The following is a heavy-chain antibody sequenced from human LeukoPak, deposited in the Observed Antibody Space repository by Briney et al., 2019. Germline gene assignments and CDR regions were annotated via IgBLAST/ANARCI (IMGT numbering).Heavy chain of an antibody. CDR1: GYSISSGYY. V-gene: IGHV4-38-2*02. J-gene: IGHJ4*02. D-gene: IGHD4-11*01. CDR3: ARARNYLINY. Sequence: SETLSLTCTVSGYSISSGYYWGWIRQPPGKGLEWIGSIYHSGSTYYNPSLKSRVTISVDTSKNQFSLKLSSVTAADTAVYYCARARNYLINYWGQGTLVTVSS. CDR2: IYHSGST.